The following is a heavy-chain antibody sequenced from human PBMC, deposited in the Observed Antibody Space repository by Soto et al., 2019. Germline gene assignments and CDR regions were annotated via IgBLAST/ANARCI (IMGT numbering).Heavy chain of an antibody. CDR3: ARDLIMAVAGL. V-gene: IGHV1-46*01. CDR2: INPSGGST. CDR1: GYTFTSYY. D-gene: IGHD6-19*01. Sequence: ASVKVSCKASGYTFTSYYMHWVRQAPGQGLEWMGIINPSGGSTSYAQKLQGRVTMTTDTSTSTAYMELRSLRSDDTAVYYCARDLIMAVAGLWGQGTLVTVSS. J-gene: IGHJ4*02.